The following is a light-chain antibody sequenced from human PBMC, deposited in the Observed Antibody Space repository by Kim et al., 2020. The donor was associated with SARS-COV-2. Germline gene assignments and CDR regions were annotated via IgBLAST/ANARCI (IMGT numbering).Light chain of an antibody. CDR3: DAQVTITKEYA. V-gene: IGLV3-19*01. CDR1: SLRNSY. Sequence: LGQTGRITCQGDSLRNSYAGWYELKPGQAPLRVMYEENNRPTGIPDRVASSNAGKAALLTTTGAKAEDEADYFCDAQVTITKEYAFGGGTKITVL. J-gene: IGLJ1*01. CDR2: EEN.